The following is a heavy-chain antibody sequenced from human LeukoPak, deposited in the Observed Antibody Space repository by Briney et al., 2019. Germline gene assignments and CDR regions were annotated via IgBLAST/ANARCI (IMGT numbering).Heavy chain of an antibody. Sequence: GGSLRLSCAASGFTFSDYAMSWVRQAPGNGLEWASIMSGGGETTYYADSVRGRFTISRDNSKNTLYLQMNSLRAEDTAVYYCAKHGCTGTRCYINYWGQGTLVTVSS. J-gene: IGHJ4*02. D-gene: IGHD2-2*02. V-gene: IGHV3-23*01. CDR3: AKHGCTGTRCYINY. CDR2: MSGGGETT. CDR1: GFTFSDYA.